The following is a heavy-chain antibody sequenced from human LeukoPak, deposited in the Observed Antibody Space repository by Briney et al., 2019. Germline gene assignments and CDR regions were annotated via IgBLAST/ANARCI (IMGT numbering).Heavy chain of an antibody. J-gene: IGHJ3*02. Sequence: GGSLRLSCAASGFIVNSNYMSCVRQAPGKGLECVSFIHSGGSTYYADSVKGRFTISSDNSKNTLYLQMNSLRAEDTAVYYCARDDYGGNSHYAFDIWGQGTMVTVSS. CDR1: GFIVNSNY. CDR3: ARDDYGGNSHYAFDI. D-gene: IGHD4-23*01. CDR2: IHSGGST. V-gene: IGHV3-66*01.